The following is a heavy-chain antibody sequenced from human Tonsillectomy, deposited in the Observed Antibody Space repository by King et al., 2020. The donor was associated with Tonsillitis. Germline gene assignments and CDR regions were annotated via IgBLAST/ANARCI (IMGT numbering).Heavy chain of an antibody. CDR1: GGSISSGGYS. CDR3: ARVARRGVRDNDY. Sequence: QLQESGPGLVKPSQTLSLTCAVSGGSISSGGYSWSWIRQPPGKGLEWIEYIYYSGSTYYNPSLKSRVTISVDTSKNQFSLKLSSVTAADTAVYYCARVARRGVRDNDYWRQGTLVTVSS. CDR2: IYYSGST. D-gene: IGHD3-10*01. J-gene: IGHJ4*02. V-gene: IGHV4-30-4*07.